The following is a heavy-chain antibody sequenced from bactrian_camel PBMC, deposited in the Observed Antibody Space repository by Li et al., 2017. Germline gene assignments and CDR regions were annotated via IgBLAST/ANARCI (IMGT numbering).Heavy chain of an antibody. Sequence: HVQLVESGGGSVQAGGSVRLSCVASGDTHIGCMGWFRQVPGLEREGIGSIDSDGITTYADSLKARFTISRDNAKNTLYLQMNSLKPEDTAMYYCAADPSWRCGLASEYTYWGQGTQVTVS. CDR1: GDTHIGC. D-gene: IGHD5*01. V-gene: IGHV3S53*01. CDR2: IDSDGIT. J-gene: IGHJ4*01. CDR3: AADPSWRCGLASEYTY.